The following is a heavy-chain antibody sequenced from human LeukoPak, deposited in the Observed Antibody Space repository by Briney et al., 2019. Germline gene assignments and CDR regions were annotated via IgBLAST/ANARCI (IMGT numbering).Heavy chain of an antibody. CDR1: GFPFNTFA. CDR3: AKAPVWNYYYGLDV. V-gene: IGHV3-23*01. D-gene: IGHD2-21*01. Sequence: GGSLRLSCAASGFPFNTFAMSWVRQAPGKGLEWVSGITTSGSTYYADSVKGRFTISRENSNNTLYLHMDSLRAEDTAVYYCAKAPVWNYYYGLDVWGQGTTVTVSS. CDR2: ITTSGST. J-gene: IGHJ6*02.